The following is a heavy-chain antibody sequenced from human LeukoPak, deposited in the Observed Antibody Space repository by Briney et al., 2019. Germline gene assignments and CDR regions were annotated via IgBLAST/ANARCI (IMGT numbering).Heavy chain of an antibody. J-gene: IGHJ4*02. D-gene: IGHD4-17*01. CDR1: GYTFTGYY. CDR3: ARGKATTVIPPLLGY. CDR2: INPNSGGT. V-gene: IGHV1-2*06. Sequence: GASVKVSCKASGYTFTGYYMHWVRQAPGQGLEWMGRINPNSGGTNYAQKFQGRVTMTRDTPISTAYMELSRLRSDDTAVYYCARGKATTVIPPLLGYWGQGTLVTVSS.